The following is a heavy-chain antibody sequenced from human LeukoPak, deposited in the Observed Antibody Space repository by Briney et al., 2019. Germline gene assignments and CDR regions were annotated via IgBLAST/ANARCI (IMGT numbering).Heavy chain of an antibody. V-gene: IGHV3-23*01. J-gene: IGHJ4*02. CDR1: GFTFSSYA. Sequence: PGGSLRLSCAASGFTFSSYAMSWVRQAPGKGLEWVSAISGSGGSTYFADSVKGRFTISRDNSKNTLYLQMNSLRAEDTAVYYCAKDRITIFGVVIIPSFDYWGQGTLVTVSS. CDR2: ISGSGGST. D-gene: IGHD3-3*01. CDR3: AKDRITIFGVVIIPSFDY.